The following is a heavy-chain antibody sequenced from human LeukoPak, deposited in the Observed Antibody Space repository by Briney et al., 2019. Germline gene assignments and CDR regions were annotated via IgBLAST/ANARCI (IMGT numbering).Heavy chain of an antibody. V-gene: IGHV4-34*01. CDR3: ARRGGGNSDWFDP. CDR1: GGSFSGYY. Sequence: SETLSLTYAVYGGSFSGYYWSWMRQPPGKGREWIGEINHSGSTNYNPSLKSRVTISVDTSKNQFSLKLSSVTAADTAVYYCARRGGGNSDWFDPWGQGTLVTVSS. CDR2: INHSGST. D-gene: IGHD4-23*01. J-gene: IGHJ5*02.